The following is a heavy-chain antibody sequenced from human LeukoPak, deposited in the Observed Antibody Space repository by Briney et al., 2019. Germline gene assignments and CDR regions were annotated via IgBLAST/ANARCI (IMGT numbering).Heavy chain of an antibody. CDR3: ARTMVRGDLFDP. CDR2: IIPIFGTA. V-gene: IGHV1-69*06. D-gene: IGHD3-10*01. CDR1: GYTFTSYA. J-gene: IGHJ5*02. Sequence: SVKVSCKASGYTFTSYAMNWVRQAPGQGLEWMGGIIPIFGTANYAQKFQGRVTITADKSTSTAYMELSSLRSEDTAVYYCARTMVRGDLFDPWGQGTLVTVSS.